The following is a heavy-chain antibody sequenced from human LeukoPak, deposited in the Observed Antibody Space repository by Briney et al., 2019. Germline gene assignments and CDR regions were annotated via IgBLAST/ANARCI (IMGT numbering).Heavy chain of an antibody. CDR3: ARGKGSHYVI. J-gene: IGHJ4*02. Sequence: GASVKVSCKASGYTFSSYAMHWVRQAPGQRLEWVGWISAYNGNTSYAQKLQGRVTMTTDTSTSTAYMELRSLRSDDTAVYYCARGKGSHYVIWGQGTLVTVSS. CDR1: GYTFSSYA. V-gene: IGHV1-18*01. CDR2: ISAYNGNT. D-gene: IGHD3-16*01.